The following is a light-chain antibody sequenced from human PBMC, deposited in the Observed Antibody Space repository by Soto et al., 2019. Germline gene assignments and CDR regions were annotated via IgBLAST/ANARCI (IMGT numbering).Light chain of an antibody. CDR3: QQYETSSPWT. CDR1: QSVSSS. Sequence: DIQMTQSPSPLSASLGDRATLTCRASQSVSSSLAWYQQKPGKAPRLLIYKASSLDTGVPTRFSGSGSGTEFTITINSRQPDDFATYYCQQYETSSPWTFGHGTKLDI. J-gene: IGKJ2*02. V-gene: IGKV1-5*03. CDR2: KAS.